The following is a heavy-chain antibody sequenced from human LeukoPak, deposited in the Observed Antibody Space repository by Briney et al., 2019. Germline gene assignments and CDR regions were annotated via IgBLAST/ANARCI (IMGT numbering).Heavy chain of an antibody. D-gene: IGHD4-17*01. J-gene: IGHJ4*02. CDR2: IYSGGST. V-gene: IGHV3-53*05. CDR1: GFTVSSNY. CDR3: ARVGHGYGDYGPYGAFGEYYFDY. Sequence: GGSLRLSCAASGFTVSSNYMSWVRQAPGKGLEWVSVIYSGGSTYYADSVKGRFTISRDNSKNTLYLQMNSLRAEDTAVYYCARVGHGYGDYGPYGAFGEYYFDYWGQGTLVTVSS.